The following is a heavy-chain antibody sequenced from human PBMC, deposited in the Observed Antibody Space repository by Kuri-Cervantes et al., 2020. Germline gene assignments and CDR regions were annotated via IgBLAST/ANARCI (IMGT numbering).Heavy chain of an antibody. CDR2: INWNGGST. V-gene: IGHV3-20*04. CDR1: EFTFDDYG. Sequence: GGSLRPPCAVSEFTFDDYGMSWVRQAPGKGLEWVSGINWNGGSTGYADSVKGRFTIYRDNAKNSLYLQMNSLRAEDTALYYCARDGDYGGNSYVFDIWGQGTMVTVSS. CDR3: ARDGDYGGNSYVFDI. J-gene: IGHJ3*02. D-gene: IGHD4-23*01.